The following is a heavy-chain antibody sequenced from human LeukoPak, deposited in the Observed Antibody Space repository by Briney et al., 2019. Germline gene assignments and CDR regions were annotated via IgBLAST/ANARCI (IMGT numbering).Heavy chain of an antibody. CDR1: GFTFSSYA. D-gene: IGHD1-26*01. V-gene: IGHV3-30-3*01. CDR2: ISYDGNNK. Sequence: GGSLRLSCAASGFTFSSYAMHRVRQAPGKGLERVAVISYDGNNKYYADSVKGRFTISRDNSKNTLYLQMNSLRAEDTAVYYCARGSSGDAFDIWGQGTMVTVSS. CDR3: ARGSSGDAFDI. J-gene: IGHJ3*02.